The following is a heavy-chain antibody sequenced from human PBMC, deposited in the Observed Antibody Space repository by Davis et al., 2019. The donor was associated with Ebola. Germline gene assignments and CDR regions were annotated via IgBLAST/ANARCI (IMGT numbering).Heavy chain of an antibody. D-gene: IGHD1-1*01. CDR1: GYTFTSYA. V-gene: IGHV1-3*01. CDR3: ARDYNWNADYYYYGMDV. Sequence: AASVKVSCKASGYTFTSYAMHWVRQAPGQRLEWMGWINAGNGNTKYSQKFQGRVTMTRNTSISTAYMELSSLRSEDTAVYYCARDYNWNADYYYYGMDVWGQGTTVTVSS. J-gene: IGHJ6*02. CDR2: INAGNGNT.